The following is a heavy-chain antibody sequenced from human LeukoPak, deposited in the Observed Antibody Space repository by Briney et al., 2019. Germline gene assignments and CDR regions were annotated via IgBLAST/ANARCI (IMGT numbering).Heavy chain of an antibody. CDR3: ARRSLNSYDSSGYHFDY. V-gene: IGHV5-51*01. CDR2: IYPGDSDT. D-gene: IGHD3-22*01. J-gene: IGHJ4*02. CDR1: GYRFTSYW. Sequence: GDALKISCKGSGYRFTSYWIGWVRQMPGKGLEWMGIIYPGDSDTRYSASFQGRINISDDPSIDTAYLQWSSLKASDTAMYYCARRSLNSYDSSGYHFDYWGRGTLVTVSS.